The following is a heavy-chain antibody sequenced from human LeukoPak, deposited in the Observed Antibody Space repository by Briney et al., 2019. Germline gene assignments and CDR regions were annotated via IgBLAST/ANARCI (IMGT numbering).Heavy chain of an antibody. J-gene: IGHJ5*02. CDR2: IYYSGST. D-gene: IGHD3-3*01. V-gene: IGHV4-59*01. CDR3: ARDGRSGYYGWFDP. CDR1: GGSISSYY. Sequence: PSETLSLTCTVSGGSISSYYWSWIRQPPGKGLEWIGYIYYSGSTNYNPSLKSRVTISVDTSKNQFSLKLSSVTAADTAVYYCARDGRSGYYGWFDPWGQGTLVTVSS.